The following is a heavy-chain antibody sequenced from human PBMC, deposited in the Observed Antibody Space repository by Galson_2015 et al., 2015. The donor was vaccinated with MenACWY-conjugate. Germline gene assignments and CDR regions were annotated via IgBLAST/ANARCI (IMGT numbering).Heavy chain of an antibody. V-gene: IGHV3-23*01. Sequence: SLRLSCAASGFTFSSYAMSWVRQAPGKGLEWVSAISGSGGSTYYADSVKGRFTISRDNSKNTLYLQMNSLRAEDTAVYYCAKAPQSYSYYYGMDVWGQGTTVTVSS. CDR3: AKAPQSYSYYYGMDV. J-gene: IGHJ6*02. CDR1: GFTFSSYA. CDR2: ISGSGGST. D-gene: IGHD3-10*01.